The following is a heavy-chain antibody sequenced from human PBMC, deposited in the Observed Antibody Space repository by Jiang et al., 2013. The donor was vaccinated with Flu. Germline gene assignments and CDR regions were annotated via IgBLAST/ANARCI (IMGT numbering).Heavy chain of an antibody. D-gene: IGHD6-6*01. J-gene: IGHJ6*02. CDR2: ISDSGNT. Sequence: ETLSLTCTISDGSISSYYWSWIRQPPREGPLSGLGFISDSGNTNYNPSLKSRVTISVDTSKSQFSLNLSSVTAADTAVYYCARVDASSSPSPIYFYGLDVWGQGTTVTVSS. CDR1: DGSISSYY. CDR3: ARVDASSSPSPIYFYGLDV. V-gene: IGHV4-4*09.